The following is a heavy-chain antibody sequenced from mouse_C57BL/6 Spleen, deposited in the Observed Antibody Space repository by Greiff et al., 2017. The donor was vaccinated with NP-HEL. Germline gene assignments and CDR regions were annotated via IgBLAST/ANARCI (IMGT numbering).Heavy chain of an antibody. CDR1: GYTFTSYW. D-gene: IGHD2-4*01. CDR3: ARSGNDYGRPSFAY. CDR2: IYPGSGST. V-gene: IGHV1-55*01. J-gene: IGHJ3*01. Sequence: QVQLQQSGAELVKPGASVKMSCKASGYTFTSYWITWVKQRPGQGLEWIGDIYPGSGSTNYNEKFKSKATLTVDTSSSTAYMQLSSLTSEDSAVYYCARSGNDYGRPSFAYWGQGTLVTVSA.